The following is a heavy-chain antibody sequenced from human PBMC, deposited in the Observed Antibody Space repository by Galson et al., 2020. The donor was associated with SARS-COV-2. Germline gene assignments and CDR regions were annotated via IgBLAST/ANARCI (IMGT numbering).Heavy chain of an antibody. CDR2: KCDRGRGSA. D-gene: IGHD3-10*01. Sequence: ASETLSLTCTISGGSISSSYCWGWVRQPPGKGLEWIGSKCDRGRGSANYNPSLKSRVTISVDTSKDQFALKLSSVTAADTAVYYCTASGSYRISSWGQGTLVTVSS. CDR1: GGSISSSYC. J-gene: IGHJ5*02. V-gene: IGHV4-39*01. CDR3: TASGSYRISS.